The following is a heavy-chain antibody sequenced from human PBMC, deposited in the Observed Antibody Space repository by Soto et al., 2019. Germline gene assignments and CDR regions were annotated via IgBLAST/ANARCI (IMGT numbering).Heavy chain of an antibody. V-gene: IGHV3-30*04. CDR1: GFTFSNYA. J-gene: IGHJ6*02. CDR2: ISYDGSNK. CDR3: ARGYGSYYYGLDA. D-gene: IGHD3-10*01. Sequence: GGSLRLSCAASGFTFSNYAMHWVRQAPGKGLEWVAVISYDGSNKYYTDSVEGQFTISRDNSKNTLYLQMNTLKAEDTAVYYCARGYGSYYYGLDAWGQGTTVTVSS.